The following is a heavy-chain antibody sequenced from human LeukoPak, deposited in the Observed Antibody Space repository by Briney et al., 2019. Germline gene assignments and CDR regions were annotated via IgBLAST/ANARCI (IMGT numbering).Heavy chain of an antibody. Sequence: PGGSLRLSCAASGFSFDDYAMQWVRQAPGKGLEWVSGISWNSGSIGYADSVKGRFTISRDNAKNSLYLQMNSLRAEDTALYYCAKDGYCSSTSCQRGFDYWGQGILVTVSS. CDR3: AKDGYCSSTSCQRGFDY. CDR2: ISWNSGSI. J-gene: IGHJ4*02. V-gene: IGHV3-9*01. CDR1: GFSFDDYA. D-gene: IGHD2-2*01.